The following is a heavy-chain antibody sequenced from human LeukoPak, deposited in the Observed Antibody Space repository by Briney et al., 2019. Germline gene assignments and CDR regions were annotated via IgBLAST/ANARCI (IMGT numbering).Heavy chain of an antibody. Sequence: GALRLSCVASGFTFSTYGMSWVRQAPGKGLEWVSAISGSGGSTYHADSVKGRFTISRDNSKNTLYLQMNSLRAEDTAVYYCAKDDAWVRYQDWGQGTLVTVSS. CDR3: AKDDAWVRYQD. CDR1: GFTFSTYG. J-gene: IGHJ4*02. D-gene: IGHD5-12*01. V-gene: IGHV3-23*01. CDR2: ISGSGGST.